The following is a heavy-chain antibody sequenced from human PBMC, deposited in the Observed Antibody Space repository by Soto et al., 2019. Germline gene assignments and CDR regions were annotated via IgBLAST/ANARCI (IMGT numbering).Heavy chain of an antibody. V-gene: IGHV1-2*02. CDR1: GYTFTGYY. Sequence: QVQLVQSGAEVKKPGASVKVSCKASGYTFTGYYMHWVRQAPGQGLEWMGWINPNSGGTNYAQKFQGRVTMTRDTSISTAYMELSRLRSDDTAVYYCARVFPGYYDSSGYSNYWGQGTLVTVSS. J-gene: IGHJ4*02. CDR3: ARVFPGYYDSSGYSNY. D-gene: IGHD3-22*01. CDR2: INPNSGGT.